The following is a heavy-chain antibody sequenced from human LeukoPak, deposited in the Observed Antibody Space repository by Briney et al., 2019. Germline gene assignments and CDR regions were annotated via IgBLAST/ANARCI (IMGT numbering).Heavy chain of an antibody. CDR1: GFTLSSYV. CDR2: VDRNGGWT. V-gene: IGHV3-64*02. D-gene: IGHD1-14*01. CDR3: VRGTNDSPGIDH. J-gene: IGHJ4*02. Sequence: GGSLRLSCTASGFTLSSYVMHWVRQAPGKGLEYVSAVDRNGGWTYYVDSVKGRFTISRDNAKNTLYLQMGSLRDEDTAVYYCVRGTNDSPGIDHWGQGALVTVSS.